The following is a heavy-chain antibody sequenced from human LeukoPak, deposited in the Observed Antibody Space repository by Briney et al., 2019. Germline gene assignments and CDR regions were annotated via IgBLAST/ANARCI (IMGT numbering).Heavy chain of an antibody. CDR1: GGSIGRSIYY. V-gene: IGHV4-61*02. CDR3: ARVPQPLNLLEMAKGHDGFDM. D-gene: IGHD5-24*01. CDR2: IYTSGSV. Sequence: PSETLSLTCIVSGGSIGRSIYYLSWIRQPAGKGLEWIGRIYTSGSVDYNPSLKSRVTISADTSKNQFSLKLRSVTAADTALYYCARVPQPLNLLEMAKGHDGFDMWGQGTMVIVSA. J-gene: IGHJ3*02.